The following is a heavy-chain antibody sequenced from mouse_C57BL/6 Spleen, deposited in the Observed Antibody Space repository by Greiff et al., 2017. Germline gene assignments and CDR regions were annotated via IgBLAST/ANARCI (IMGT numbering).Heavy chain of an antibody. D-gene: IGHD1-1*01. CDR3: ARSADYYGSSNTGDY. Sequence: QVQLQQPGAELVKPGASVKLSCKASGYTFTSYWMQWVKQRPGQGLEWIGEIDPSDRYTNYNQKFKGKATLTVDTSSSTAYMQLSSLTSEDSAVYYCARSADYYGSSNTGDYWGQGTTLTVSS. J-gene: IGHJ2*01. CDR2: IDPSDRYT. V-gene: IGHV1-50*01. CDR1: GYTFTSYW.